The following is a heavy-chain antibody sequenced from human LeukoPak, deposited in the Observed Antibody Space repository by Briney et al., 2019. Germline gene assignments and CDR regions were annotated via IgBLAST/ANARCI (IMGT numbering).Heavy chain of an antibody. V-gene: IGHV3-74*01. J-gene: IGHJ4*02. CDR1: GFTFSNYW. CDR3: ARVGSSSSWYVLSYFDY. CDR2: INIDGSGT. D-gene: IGHD6-13*01. Sequence: GGSLRLSCAASGFTFSNYWMHWVRQAPGRGLVWVSRINIDGSGTNYADSVKGRFTISRDNAKNTLYLQMNSLRAEDTAVYYCARVGSSSSWYVLSYFDYWGQGTLVTVSS.